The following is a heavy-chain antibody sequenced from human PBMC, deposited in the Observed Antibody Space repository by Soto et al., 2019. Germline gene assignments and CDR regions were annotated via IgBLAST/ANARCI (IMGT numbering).Heavy chain of an antibody. D-gene: IGHD2-15*01. J-gene: IGHJ6*02. CDR3: ARYCSGGSCYSGGMDV. CDR1: GYSFTSYW. CDR2: IDPSDSYT. V-gene: IGHV5-10-1*01. Sequence: GESLKISCKGSGYSFTSYWISWVRQMPGKGLEWMGRIDPSDSYTNYSPSFQGHVTISADKSISTAYLQWSSLKASDTAMYYCARYCSGGSCYSGGMDVWGQGTTVTV.